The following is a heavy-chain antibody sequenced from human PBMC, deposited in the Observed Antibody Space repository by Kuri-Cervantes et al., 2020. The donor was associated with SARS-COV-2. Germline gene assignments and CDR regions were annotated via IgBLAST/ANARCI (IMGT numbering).Heavy chain of an antibody. D-gene: IGHD3-10*01. Sequence: ASVKVSCKASGYTFTSYGISWVRQAPGQGLEWMGWISAYNGNTNYAQKFQGRVTMTRDTSTSTVYMELSSLRSEDTAVYYCARGAITMVRGVIGPRVSYFDYWGQGTLVTVSS. J-gene: IGHJ4*02. CDR1: GYTFTSYG. CDR3: ARGAITMVRGVIGPRVSYFDY. V-gene: IGHV1-18*01. CDR2: ISAYNGNT.